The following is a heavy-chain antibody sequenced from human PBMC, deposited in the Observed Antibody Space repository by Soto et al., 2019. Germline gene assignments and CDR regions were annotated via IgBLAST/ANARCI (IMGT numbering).Heavy chain of an antibody. CDR2: IYYSGST. Sequence: SETLSLTCTVSGGSISSSSYYWGWIRQPPGKGLEWIGSIYYSGSTHYNPSLKSRVTISVDTSKNQFSLKLSSVTAADTAVYYCARRWGYAIDYWGQGTLVTVSS. V-gene: IGHV4-39*07. D-gene: IGHD2-8*01. J-gene: IGHJ4*02. CDR3: ARRWGYAIDY. CDR1: GGSISSSSYY.